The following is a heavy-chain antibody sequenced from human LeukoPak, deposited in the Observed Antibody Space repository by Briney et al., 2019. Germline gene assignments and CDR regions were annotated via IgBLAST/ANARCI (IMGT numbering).Heavy chain of an antibody. CDR2: ISSGGSTI. CDR1: GFTFSSYS. Sequence: GGSLRLSCAAFGFTFSSYSMNWVRQAPGKGLEWVSYISSGGSTIYYADSVKGRFTISRDNAKNSLFLQMNSLRAEDTALYHCARNNGMDVWGQGTTVIVSS. J-gene: IGHJ6*02. V-gene: IGHV3-48*01. CDR3: ARNNGMDV.